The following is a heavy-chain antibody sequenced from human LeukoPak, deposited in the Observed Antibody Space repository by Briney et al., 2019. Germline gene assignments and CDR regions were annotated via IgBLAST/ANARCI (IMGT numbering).Heavy chain of an antibody. J-gene: IGHJ4*02. Sequence: SETLSLTCTVSGGSISSYYWSWIRQPPGKGLEWIGYFYYSGSTNYNPSLKSRVTISVDTSKNQFSLKLSSVTAADTAVYYCARAGIVDTAMVDYWGQGTLVTVSS. D-gene: IGHD5-18*01. V-gene: IGHV4-59*01. CDR1: GGSISSYY. CDR2: FYYSGST. CDR3: ARAGIVDTAMVDY.